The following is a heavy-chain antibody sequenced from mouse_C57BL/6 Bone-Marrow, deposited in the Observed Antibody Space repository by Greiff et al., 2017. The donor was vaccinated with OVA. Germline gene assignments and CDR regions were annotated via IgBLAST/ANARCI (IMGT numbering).Heavy chain of an antibody. CDR3: ARESPYYYGSRGWYFDD. V-gene: IGHV1-63*01. J-gene: IGHJ1*03. Sequence: VQLQQSGAELVRPGTSVKMSCKASGYTFTNYWIGWAKQRPGHGLEWIGDIYPGGGYTNYNEKFKGKATLTADKSSSTAYMQFSSLTSEDSAIYYCARESPYYYGSRGWYFDDWGTGTTVTVSS. CDR2: IYPGGGYT. CDR1: GYTFTNYW. D-gene: IGHD1-1*01.